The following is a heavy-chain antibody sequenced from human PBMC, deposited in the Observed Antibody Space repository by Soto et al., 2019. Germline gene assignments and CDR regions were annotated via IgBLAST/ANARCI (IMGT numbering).Heavy chain of an antibody. V-gene: IGHV4-30-4*01. Sequence: QVQLEESGPGLVKPSQTLSLTCTVSGGSISSGDYYWSWIRQPPGKGLEWIGYIYYSGSTYYNPSLKSRVTISEDTCKNPSSLKLSSLTAADTAVYYCARDSHANSNSLSNWFAPWGQGTLVTVSS. CDR2: IYYSGST. J-gene: IGHJ5*02. CDR3: ARDSHANSNSLSNWFAP. CDR1: GGSISSGDYY. D-gene: IGHD4-4*01.